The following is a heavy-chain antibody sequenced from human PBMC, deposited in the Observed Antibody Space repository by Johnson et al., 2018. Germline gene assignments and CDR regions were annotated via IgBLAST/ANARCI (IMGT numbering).Heavy chain of an antibody. CDR3: ARSQAVQH. CDR1: GFTFSSYG. J-gene: IGHJ1*01. CDR2: IWYDGSNK. Sequence: VQLVESGGGVVQPGRSLRLSCAASGFTFSSYGMHWVRQAPGKGLEWVAVIWYDGSNKYYGDSVKGRFTISRDNSKNSLYLQRNSLGAEDTAGYYCARSQAVQHWGQGTLVTVSS. V-gene: IGHV3-33*01.